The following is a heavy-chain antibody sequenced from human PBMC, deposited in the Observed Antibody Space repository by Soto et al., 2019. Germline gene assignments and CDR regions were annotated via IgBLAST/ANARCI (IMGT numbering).Heavy chain of an antibody. CDR3: AKARSAAAGLFDY. Sequence: GGSLRLSCAASGFTFSSYSMNWVRQAPGKGLEWVSAIYSGGSTYYADSVKGRFTISRDNSKNTLYLQMNSLRAEDTAVYYCAKARSAAAGLFDYWGQGTLVTVSS. J-gene: IGHJ4*02. CDR1: GFTFSSYS. D-gene: IGHD6-13*01. CDR2: IYSGGST. V-gene: IGHV3-53*01.